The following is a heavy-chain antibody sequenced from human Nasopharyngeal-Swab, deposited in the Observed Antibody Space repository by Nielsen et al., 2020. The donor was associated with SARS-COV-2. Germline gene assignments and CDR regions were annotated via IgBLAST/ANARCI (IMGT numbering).Heavy chain of an antibody. Sequence: GSLRLSCSVSGGSISGYFLSWIRQPPGEGLEWIGRVYTSGSTNYNPSLKSRVTISIDMSKNQFSLELRSVTAADTAFYYCARSGTTKYGLDVWGQGTTVIVSS. CDR1: GGSISGYF. CDR2: VYTSGST. CDR3: ARSGTTKYGLDV. D-gene: IGHD1-1*01. J-gene: IGHJ6*01. V-gene: IGHV4-4*07.